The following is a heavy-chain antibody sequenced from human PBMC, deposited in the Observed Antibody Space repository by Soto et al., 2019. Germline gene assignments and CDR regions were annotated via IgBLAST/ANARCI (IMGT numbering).Heavy chain of an antibody. V-gene: IGHV1-2*02. D-gene: IGHD3-3*01. CDR2: INPNSGGT. CDR3: ARETPSYDFWSGEEWFDP. Sequence: ASVKLSCTAPADTLTAYYMHWVRQAPGQGLVWMGWINPNSGGTNYAQKFQGRVTMTRDTSIGTAYMELSRLRSDDTAVYNCARETPSYDFWSGEEWFDPWGQGTLVTSPQ. J-gene: IGHJ5*02. CDR1: ADTLTAYY.